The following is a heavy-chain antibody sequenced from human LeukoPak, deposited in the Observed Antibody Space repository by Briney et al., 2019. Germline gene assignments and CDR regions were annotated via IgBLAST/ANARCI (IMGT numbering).Heavy chain of an antibody. V-gene: IGHV1-69*01. CDR1: GGTFSSYA. CDR3: ARERYSSGWRYFDY. D-gene: IGHD6-19*01. J-gene: IGHJ4*02. CDR2: IIPIFGTA. Sequence: SVKVSCKASGGTFSSYAISWVRQAPGQGLEWMGGIIPIFGTANCAQKFQGRVTITADESTSTAYMELSSLRSEDTAVYYCARERYSSGWRYFDYWGQGTLVTVSS.